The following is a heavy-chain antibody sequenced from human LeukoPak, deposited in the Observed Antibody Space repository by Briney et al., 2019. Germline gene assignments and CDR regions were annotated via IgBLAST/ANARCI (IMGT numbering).Heavy chain of an antibody. J-gene: IGHJ4*02. CDR2: ISGSGSTT. Sequence: GGSLRLSCAGSGFTFSSNAMNWVRQAPGKGLEWVSVISGSGSTTFYADSVKGRFIISRDNSKNTLYLQMNSLRADDTAIYYCAKEMRVRAIAGAVDFWGQGSLVTVSS. CDR3: AKEMRVRAIAGAVDF. CDR1: GFTFSSNA. V-gene: IGHV3-23*01. D-gene: IGHD6-13*01.